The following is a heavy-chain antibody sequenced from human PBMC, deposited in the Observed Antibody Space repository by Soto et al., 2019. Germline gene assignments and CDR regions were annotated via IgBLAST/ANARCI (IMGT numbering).Heavy chain of an antibody. CDR3: ARDGIGGTVFRGYLDY. Sequence: QEQLVESGGGVVQPGTSLRLSCAVPGGIFHGYGMHWVRQAPGKGLEWVAIIRFDGSNEEYADSVKGRFTISRYNSKNTVYLQMNTLGAEDTAVYYCARDGIGGTVFRGYLDYWGRGTVVTVSS. D-gene: IGHD1-7*01. CDR1: GGIFHGYG. CDR2: IRFDGSNE. V-gene: IGHV3-33*01. J-gene: IGHJ4*02.